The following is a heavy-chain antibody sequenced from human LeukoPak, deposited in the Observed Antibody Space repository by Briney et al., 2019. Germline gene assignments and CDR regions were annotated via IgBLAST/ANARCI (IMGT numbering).Heavy chain of an antibody. Sequence: KPGGSLRLSCAASGFTLSSYGMHWVRQAPGKGLEWVSSISSSSSYIYYADSVKGRFTISRDNAKNSLYLQTNSLRAEDTAVYYCARPVPGDIWGQGTMVTVSS. CDR2: ISSSSSYI. CDR3: ARPVPGDI. CDR1: GFTLSSYG. D-gene: IGHD3-10*01. V-gene: IGHV3-21*01. J-gene: IGHJ3*02.